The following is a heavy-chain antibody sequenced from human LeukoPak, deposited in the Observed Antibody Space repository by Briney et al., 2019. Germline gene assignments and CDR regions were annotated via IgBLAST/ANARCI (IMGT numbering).Heavy chain of an antibody. Sequence: SETLSLTCTVSGGSISSYYWSRIRRPPGKGLEWIGYIYYSGSTNYNPSLKSRVTISVDTSKNQFSLKLSSVTAADTAVYYCARAMWYDFSNKKNYGMDVWGQGTTVTVSS. CDR3: ARAMWYDFSNKKNYGMDV. D-gene: IGHD3-3*01. J-gene: IGHJ6*02. CDR2: IYYSGST. V-gene: IGHV4-59*01. CDR1: GGSISSYY.